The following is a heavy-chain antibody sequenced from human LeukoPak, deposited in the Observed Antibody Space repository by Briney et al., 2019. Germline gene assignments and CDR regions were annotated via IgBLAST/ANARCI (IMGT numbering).Heavy chain of an antibody. D-gene: IGHD3-3*01. V-gene: IGHV3-33*01. Sequence: GGSLRLSCAASGFSFSTYGMHWVRQAPGKGLEWVAVIWYDGRNKYYADSVKGRFSVSRGNSNNTLDLQMNSLRDEYTAVYYCARGGLGYYDVNWFDPWGQGTLVVVSS. CDR3: ARGGLGYYDVNWFDP. CDR1: GFSFSTYG. CDR2: IWYDGRNK. J-gene: IGHJ5*02.